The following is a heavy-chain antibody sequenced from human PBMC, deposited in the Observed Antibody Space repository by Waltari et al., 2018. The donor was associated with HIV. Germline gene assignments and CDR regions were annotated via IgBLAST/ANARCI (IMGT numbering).Heavy chain of an antibody. J-gene: IGHJ6*02. Sequence: EVQLVESGGGLVQHGGPLRPSCAASGFTFSTYSTTWARQAPGKGLEWGSYISSSSSTIYYADSVKGRFTISRDNAKNSLYLQMNSLRAEDTAVYYCARDDYGMDVWGQGTTVTVSS. CDR2: ISSSSSTI. CDR1: GFTFSTYS. CDR3: ARDDYGMDV. V-gene: IGHV3-48*04.